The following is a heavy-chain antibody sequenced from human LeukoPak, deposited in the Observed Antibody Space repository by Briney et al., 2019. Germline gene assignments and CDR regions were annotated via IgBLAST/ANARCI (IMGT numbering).Heavy chain of an antibody. J-gene: IGHJ6*03. CDR2: IIPIFGTA. CDR3: ARDPYGSGPMDV. V-gene: IGHV1-69*05. D-gene: IGHD6-19*01. Sequence: SVKVSCKASGGTFSSYAISWVRQAPGQGLEWMGRIIPIFGTANYAQKFQGRVTITTDESTSTAYMELSSLRSEDTAVYYCARDPYGSGPMDVWGKGTTVTVSS. CDR1: GGTFSSYA.